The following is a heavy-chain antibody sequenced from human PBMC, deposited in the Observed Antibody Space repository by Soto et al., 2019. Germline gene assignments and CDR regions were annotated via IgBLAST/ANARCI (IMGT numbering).Heavy chain of an antibody. CDR1: GGSFSGYY. D-gene: IGHD5-18*01. CDR3: ARGLPRSHTAMVTQPRQRFYYYGMNV. J-gene: IGHJ6*02. Sequence: SETLSLTCAVYGGSFSGYYWSWIRQPPGKGLEWIGEINHSGSTNYNPSLKSRVTISVDTSKNQFSLKLSSVTAADTAVYYCARGLPRSHTAMVTQPRQRFYYYGMNVWGQGTTVTVSS. CDR2: INHSGST. V-gene: IGHV4-34*01.